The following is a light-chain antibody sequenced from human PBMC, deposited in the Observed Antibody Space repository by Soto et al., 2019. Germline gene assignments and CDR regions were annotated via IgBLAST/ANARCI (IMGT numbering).Light chain of an antibody. V-gene: IGKV3-20*01. Sequence: EIALTQPPGTLSLSPGERATLSCRASHSVTSNYLAWYQQKPGQAPRLLMFGASIRDTGIPDRFSGSGSGTDFTLTISRLEPEDFALYYCHQYGSSPGTFGQGTKVEVK. CDR1: HSVTSNY. J-gene: IGKJ1*01. CDR2: GAS. CDR3: HQYGSSPGT.